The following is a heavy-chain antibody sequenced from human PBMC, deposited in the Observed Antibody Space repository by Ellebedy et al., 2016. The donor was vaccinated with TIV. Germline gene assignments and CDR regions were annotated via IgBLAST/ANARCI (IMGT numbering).Heavy chain of an antibody. CDR2: SDHSGNV. CDR3: ARVIGGCSDFSCYLDP. V-gene: IGHV4-4*02. Sequence: MPGGSLRLSCAVSGDSINTRNWWSWVRQTPGKGLEWIGESDHSGNVYYSPSLKSRVTILVDRSKNQFSLNLNSVTAADTAIYYCARVIGGCSDFSCYLDPWGQGILVTVSS. CDR1: GDSINTRNW. D-gene: IGHD2-2*01. J-gene: IGHJ5*02.